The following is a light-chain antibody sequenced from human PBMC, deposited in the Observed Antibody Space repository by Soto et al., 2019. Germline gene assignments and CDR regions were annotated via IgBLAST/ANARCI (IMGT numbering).Light chain of an antibody. V-gene: IGKV1-5*01. CDR1: QTITNS. J-gene: IGKJ2*01. CDR2: DAS. Sequence: DIQMTQSPSTLSASMGDRITIPCRASQTITNSLAWYQQKPGKAPKLLIYDASNLESGVPSRFSGSGSGTEFTLTITSLQPDDFATYYCQQYNSYSYTFGRGTKLEIK. CDR3: QQYNSYSYT.